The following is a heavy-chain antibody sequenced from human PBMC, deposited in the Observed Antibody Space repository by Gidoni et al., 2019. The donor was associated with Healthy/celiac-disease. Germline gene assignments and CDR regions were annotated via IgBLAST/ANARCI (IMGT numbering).Heavy chain of an antibody. V-gene: IGHV3-30*18. Sequence: QVQLVESGGGVVQPGRSLRLSCAASGFTFSSYGMHWVRQAPGKGLEWVAVISYDGSDKNYADSVKGRFTISRDNSKNTLYLQMNSLRAEDTAVYYCAKQGVTLLLYYYYYMDVWGKGTTVTVSS. CDR1: GFTFSSYG. CDR3: AKQGVTLLLYYYYYMDV. CDR2: ISYDGSDK. J-gene: IGHJ6*03. D-gene: IGHD2-15*01.